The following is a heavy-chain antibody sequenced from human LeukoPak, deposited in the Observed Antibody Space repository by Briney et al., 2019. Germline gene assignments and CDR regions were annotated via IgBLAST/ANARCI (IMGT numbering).Heavy chain of an antibody. V-gene: IGHV3-23*01. CDR2: ISGSGGST. CDR3: AKDRYSRGYFD. CDR1: GFTFTDYA. Sequence: GGSLRLSCAASGFTFTDYAMNWVRQAPGKGLEWLSAISGSGGSTYYADSIQGRFTISRDNSKNTLYLQMNSLRAEGTAIYYCAKDRYSRGYFDWGQGTLVTVSS. J-gene: IGHJ4*02. D-gene: IGHD3-22*01.